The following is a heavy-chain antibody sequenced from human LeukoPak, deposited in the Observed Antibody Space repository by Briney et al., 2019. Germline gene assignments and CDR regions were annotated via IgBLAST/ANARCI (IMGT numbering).Heavy chain of an antibody. V-gene: IGHV3-21*04. Sequence: GGSLRLSCATSGFTFSSYSMNWVRQAPGKGLEWVSSISSSSSYIYYADSVKGRFTISRDNAKNSLYLQMNSLRAEDTAVYYCAREPEEAEAFDYWGQGTLVTVSS. CDR3: AREPEEAEAFDY. D-gene: IGHD6-25*01. CDR1: GFTFSSYS. CDR2: ISSSSSYI. J-gene: IGHJ4*02.